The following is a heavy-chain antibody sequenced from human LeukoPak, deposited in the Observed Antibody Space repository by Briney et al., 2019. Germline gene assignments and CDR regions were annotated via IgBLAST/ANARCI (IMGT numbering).Heavy chain of an antibody. V-gene: IGHV4-59*12. Sequence: SETLSLTCTVSGGSISSYYWSWIRQPPGKGLEWIGYIHYSGSTNYNPSLKSRVTMSVDTSKNQFSLKLRSVTAADTAVYYCARDSGTTGEVKFDPWGQGTLVTVSS. D-gene: IGHD3-10*01. CDR3: ARDSGTTGEVKFDP. CDR1: GGSISSYY. CDR2: IHYSGST. J-gene: IGHJ5*02.